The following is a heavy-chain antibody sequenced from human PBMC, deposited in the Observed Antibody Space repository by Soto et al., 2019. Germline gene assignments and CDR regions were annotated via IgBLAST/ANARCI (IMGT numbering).Heavy chain of an antibody. J-gene: IGHJ4*02. D-gene: IGHD2-8*02. V-gene: IGHV4-4*02. CDR2: INHSGST. CDR1: GGSITSNW. CDR3: ARDKITGLFDY. Sequence: SETLSLTCAVSGGSITSNWWSWVRQPPGTGLEWIGEINHSGSTNYNPSLKSRVTISVDTSKNQFSLKLTSVTAADTAVYYCARDKITGLFDYWGQGTLVT.